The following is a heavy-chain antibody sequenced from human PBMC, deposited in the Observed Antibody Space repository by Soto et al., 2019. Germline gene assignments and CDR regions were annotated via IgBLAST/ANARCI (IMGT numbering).Heavy chain of an antibody. CDR3: ARAHHSTVTTLNRSYYYYYGMDV. CDR1: GGSISSGGYY. D-gene: IGHD4-17*01. V-gene: IGHV4-31*03. CDR2: IYYSGST. J-gene: IGHJ6*02. Sequence: SETLSLTCTVSGGSISSGGYYWSWIRQHPGKGLERIGYIYYSGSTYYNPSLKSRVTISVDTSKNQFSLKLSSVTAADTAVYYCARAHHSTVTTLNRSYYYYYGMDVWGQGTTVTVSS.